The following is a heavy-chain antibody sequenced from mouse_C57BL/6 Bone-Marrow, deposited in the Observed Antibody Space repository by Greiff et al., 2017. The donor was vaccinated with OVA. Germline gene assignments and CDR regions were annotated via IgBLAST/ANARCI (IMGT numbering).Heavy chain of an antibody. Sequence: EVQGVESGGGLVKPGGSLKLSCAASGFTFSSYAMSWVRQTPEKRLEWVATISDGGSYTYYPDNVKGRFTISRDNAKNNLYLQMSHLKSEDTAMYDCARGGRLRRRRYYYAMDYWGQGTSVTVSS. CDR1: GFTFSSYA. V-gene: IGHV5-4*01. D-gene: IGHD2-4*01. CDR2: ISDGGSYT. J-gene: IGHJ4*01. CDR3: ARGGRLRRRRYYYAMDY.